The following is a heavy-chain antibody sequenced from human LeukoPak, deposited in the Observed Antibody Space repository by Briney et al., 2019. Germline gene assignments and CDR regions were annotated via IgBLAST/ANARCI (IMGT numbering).Heavy chain of an antibody. Sequence: ASVKVSCKASGYTFTSYGISWVRQAPGQGLEWMGWISAYNGNTNYAQKLQGRVTMTTDTSTSTAYMELRSLRSDDTAVYYCARVTGVLRFLEWFPHYYYMDVWGKGTTVTVS. CDR2: ISAYNGNT. CDR3: ARVTGVLRFLEWFPHYYYMDV. V-gene: IGHV1-18*01. CDR1: GYTFTSYG. D-gene: IGHD3-3*01. J-gene: IGHJ6*03.